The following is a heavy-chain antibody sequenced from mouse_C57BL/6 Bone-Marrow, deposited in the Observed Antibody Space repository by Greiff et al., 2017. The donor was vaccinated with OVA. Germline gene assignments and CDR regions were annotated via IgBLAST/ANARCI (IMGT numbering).Heavy chain of an antibody. CDR1: GYSFTGYY. CDR3: ARRLFMDY. V-gene: IGHV1-42*01. Sequence: EVQLQQSGPELVKPGASVKISCKASGYSFTGYYMNWVKQSPEKSLEWIGEINPSTGGTTYNQKFKAKATLTVDKSSSTAYMQRKSLTSEDSAVYYCARRLFMDYWGQGTSVTVSS. J-gene: IGHJ4*01. CDR2: INPSTGGT. D-gene: IGHD3-2*02.